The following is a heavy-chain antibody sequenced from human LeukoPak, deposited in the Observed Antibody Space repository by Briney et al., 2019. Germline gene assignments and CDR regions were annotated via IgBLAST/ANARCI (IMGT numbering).Heavy chain of an antibody. CDR1: GGTFSSYA. D-gene: IGHD5-18*01. J-gene: IGHJ2*01. CDR2: IIPIFGTA. CDR3: AGAPLDTHIPPDL. Sequence: SVKVSCRASGGTFSSYAICWVRQAPGQGLEWLGGIIPIFGTANYAQKFQGRVTITADESTSTAYMELSSLRSEDTAVYYCAGAPLDTHIPPDLWGRGTLVTVSS. V-gene: IGHV1-69*13.